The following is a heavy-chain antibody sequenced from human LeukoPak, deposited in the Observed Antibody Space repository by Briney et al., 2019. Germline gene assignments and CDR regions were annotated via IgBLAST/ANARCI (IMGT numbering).Heavy chain of an antibody. CDR2: INHSGST. V-gene: IGHV4-34*01. D-gene: IGHD3-10*01. Sequence: KPSETLSLTCAGYGGAFSGYYWSWIRQPPRKGLEWIGEINHSGSTNYNPSLKSRVTISVDTSKNQFSLKLSSVTAADTAVYYCARARRGEVDYWGQGTLVTVSS. J-gene: IGHJ4*02. CDR1: GGAFSGYY. CDR3: ARARRGEVDY.